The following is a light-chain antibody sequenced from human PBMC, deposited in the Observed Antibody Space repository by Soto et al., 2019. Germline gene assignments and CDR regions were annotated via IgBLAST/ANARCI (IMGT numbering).Light chain of an antibody. CDR2: DVS. CDR1: SSYVGGYNY. Sequence: ALTQPRSVSGPLGQSVTISCTGTSSYVGGYNYVSWYQQSPGRAPKLMIYDVSQRPSGVPDRFSGSKSGNTASLTISGLLAEDEADYYCCSYAGSYIYVFGTGTKVTVL. V-gene: IGLV2-11*01. J-gene: IGLJ1*01. CDR3: CSYAGSYIYV.